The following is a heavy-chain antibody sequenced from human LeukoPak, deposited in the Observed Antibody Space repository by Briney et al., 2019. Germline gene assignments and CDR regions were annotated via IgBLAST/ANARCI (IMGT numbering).Heavy chain of an antibody. CDR3: ARGRRNIVVVVAASWFDP. V-gene: IGHV4-34*01. Sequence: PSETLSLTCAVYGGSFSGYYWSWIRQPPGKGLEWIGEIKHSGSTNYNPSLKSGVTISVDTSKNQFSLKLSSVTAAETAVYYCARGRRNIVVVVAASWFDPWAREPWSPSPQ. CDR2: IKHSGST. D-gene: IGHD2-15*01. CDR1: GGSFSGYY. J-gene: IGHJ5*02.